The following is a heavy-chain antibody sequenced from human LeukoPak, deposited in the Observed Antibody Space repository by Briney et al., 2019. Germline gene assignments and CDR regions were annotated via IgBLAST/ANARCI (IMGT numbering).Heavy chain of an antibody. CDR1: GVTVSSNY. J-gene: IGHJ4*02. CDR2: IYSGGST. CDR3: ASSRDGYNPLYY. Sequence: GGSLRLSCAASGVTVSSNYMSWVRQAPGKGLEWVSVIYSGGSTYYADSVKGRFTISRDNSKNTLYLQMNSLRAEDTAVYYCASSRDGYNPLYYWGQGTLVTVSS. V-gene: IGHV3-53*01. D-gene: IGHD5-24*01.